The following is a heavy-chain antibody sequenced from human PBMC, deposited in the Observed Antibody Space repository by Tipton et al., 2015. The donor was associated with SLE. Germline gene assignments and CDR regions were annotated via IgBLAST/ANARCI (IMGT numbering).Heavy chain of an antibody. CDR3: VNVRAKVGPYDY. D-gene: IGHD1-26*01. CDR2: IYSGGST. Sequence: SLRLSCAASGFTVSSNYMSWVRQAPGKGLEWVSVIYSGGSTYYADSVKGRFTISRDNSKNTLYLQMSSLRAEDTAVYYCVNVRAKVGPYDYWGQGTLVTVSS. J-gene: IGHJ4*02. CDR1: GFTVSSNY. V-gene: IGHV3-53*05.